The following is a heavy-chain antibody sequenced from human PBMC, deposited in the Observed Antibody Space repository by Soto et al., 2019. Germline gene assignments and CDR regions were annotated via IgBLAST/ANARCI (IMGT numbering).Heavy chain of an antibody. J-gene: IGHJ4*02. CDR2: MSSDGRNE. D-gene: IGHD2-21*02. CDR3: AKVGHIAVVTAWFDY. Sequence: QVQLVESGGGLVQPGRYLRLSCEGSGFTFSKYGMHWVRQAPGKGLEWVAVMSSDGRNEYYADSVKGLFTISRDNSNSTLYLQMSSLRPEDTAVYYCAKVGHIAVVTAWFDYWGQGTLVTVSS. V-gene: IGHV3-30*18. CDR1: GFTFSKYG.